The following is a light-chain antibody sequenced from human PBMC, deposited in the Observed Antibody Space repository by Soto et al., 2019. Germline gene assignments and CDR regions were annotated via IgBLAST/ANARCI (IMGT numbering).Light chain of an antibody. Sequence: SALTQPASVSGSPGQSITISCTGTSNDVGGYNHVSWYQQYPGKVPKLLIYNVSNRPSGVSDRFSGSKSGNTASLTISGLQAEDESDYFCTSSTSGSLYVFGSGTKLTVL. J-gene: IGLJ1*01. CDR2: NVS. V-gene: IGLV2-14*01. CDR1: SNDVGGYNH. CDR3: TSSTSGSLYV.